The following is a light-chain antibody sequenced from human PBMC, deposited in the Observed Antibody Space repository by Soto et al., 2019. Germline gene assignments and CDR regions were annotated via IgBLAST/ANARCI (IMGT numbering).Light chain of an antibody. CDR3: AAWDDSLNGPV. Sequence: QSVLTQPPSASGTPGQRGTISCSGANSNIGTTSVNWYQQLPGTAPRLLIYFNNQRPSGVPARSSGSKSGTSAPLAIGGLQSGDGADYYCAAWDDSLNGPVFGGGTKLTVL. J-gene: IGLJ2*01. CDR1: NSNIGTTS. V-gene: IGLV1-44*01. CDR2: FNN.